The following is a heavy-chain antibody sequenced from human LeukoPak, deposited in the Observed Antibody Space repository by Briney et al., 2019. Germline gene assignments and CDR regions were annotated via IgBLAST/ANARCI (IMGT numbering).Heavy chain of an antibody. D-gene: IGHD1-26*01. V-gene: IGHV3-21*01. J-gene: IGHJ2*01. CDR3: ASVREGLLGSWYFDL. CDR1: GFTFSSYS. CDR2: ISSSSSYI. Sequence: GGSLRLSCAASGFTFSSYSMNWVRQAPGKGLEWVSSISSSSSYIYYADSVKGRFTISRDNAKNLLYLQMNSLRAEDTAVYYCASVREGLLGSWYFDLWGRGTLVTVSS.